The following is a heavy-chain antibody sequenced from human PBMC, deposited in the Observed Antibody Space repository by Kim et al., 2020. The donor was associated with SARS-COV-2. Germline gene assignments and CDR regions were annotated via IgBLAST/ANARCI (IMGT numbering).Heavy chain of an antibody. CDR2: IIPILGIA. D-gene: IGHD6-13*01. V-gene: IGHV1-69*04. J-gene: IGHJ6*02. Sequence: SVKVSCKASGGTFISYAISWVRQAPGQGLEWMGRIIPILGIANYAQKFQGRVTITADKSTSTAYMELSSLRSEDTAVYYCARAFRSSSWSYYYGMDVWG. CDR1: GGTFISYA. CDR3: ARAFRSSSWSYYYGMDV.